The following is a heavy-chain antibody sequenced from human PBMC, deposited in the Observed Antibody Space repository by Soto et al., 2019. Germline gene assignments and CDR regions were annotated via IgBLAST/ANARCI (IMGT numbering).Heavy chain of an antibody. Sequence: GGSLSLSCAASGFNVSTNYMSWVRQAPGKGLEWVSVIYNSGSIYYADSVKGRFTISRDNSKNTIYLKMSGWGVGETAVFYCVGSTGGYQFDYGGQGTLVTSPQ. CDR2: IYNSGSI. V-gene: IGHV3-66*01. CDR1: GFNVSTNY. J-gene: IGHJ4*02. CDR3: VGSTGGYQFDY. D-gene: IGHD2-2*01.